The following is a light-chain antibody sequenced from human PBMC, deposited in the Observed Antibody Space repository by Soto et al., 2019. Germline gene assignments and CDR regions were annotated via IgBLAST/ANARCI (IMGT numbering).Light chain of an antibody. J-gene: IGKJ1*01. CDR3: QQYNNWPTWT. CDR1: QSVSSN. Sequence: EIVITQTPATLSLSSGERATLSCRASQSVSSNLAWYQQKPGQAPRLLIYGASTRATGIPARFSGSGSGTEFTLTISSLQSEDFAVYYCQQYNNWPTWTFGQGTKVDIK. CDR2: GAS. V-gene: IGKV3-15*01.